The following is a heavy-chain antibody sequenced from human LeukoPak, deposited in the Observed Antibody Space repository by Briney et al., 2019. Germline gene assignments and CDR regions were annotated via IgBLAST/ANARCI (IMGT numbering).Heavy chain of an antibody. CDR3: ARAPLLGMIDY. CDR1: GFTFSSYA. D-gene: IGHD1-26*01. J-gene: IGHJ4*02. CDR2: ISYDGSNK. Sequence: GGSLRLSCAASGFTFSSYAMHWVRQAPGKGLEWVAVISYDGSNKYYADSVKGRFTISRDNSKNTLYLQMNSLRAEDTAVYYCARAPLLGMIDYWGQETLVTVSS. V-gene: IGHV3-30*04.